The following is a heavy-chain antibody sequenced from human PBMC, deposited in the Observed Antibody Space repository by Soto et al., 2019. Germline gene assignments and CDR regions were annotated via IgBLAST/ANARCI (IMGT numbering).Heavy chain of an antibody. Sequence: QVQLQESGPGLVKPSQTLSLTCTVSGGSISSGDYYWSWIRQPPGKGLEWIGYIYYSGSTYYNPSLKSRVTISVDTSRNQFSLKLSSVTAADTAVYYCARGEGWGYSYAPFDYWGQGTLVTVSS. CDR1: GGSISSGDYY. V-gene: IGHV4-30-4*01. CDR3: ARGEGWGYSYAPFDY. D-gene: IGHD5-18*01. J-gene: IGHJ4*02. CDR2: IYYSGST.